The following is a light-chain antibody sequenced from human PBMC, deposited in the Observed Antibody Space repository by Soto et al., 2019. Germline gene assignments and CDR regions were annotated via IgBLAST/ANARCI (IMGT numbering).Light chain of an antibody. CDR3: QQLWA. V-gene: IGKV1-5*01. Sequence: DIQVTQSPSTLSASVGDRVTITCRVSHTTSSWLAWYQQRPGKAPKLLIYDASSLESGVPLRFSGSGSGTQFTLTISGLQPEDFGTYYCQQLWAFGQGTKVDI. CDR2: DAS. J-gene: IGKJ1*01. CDR1: HTTSSW.